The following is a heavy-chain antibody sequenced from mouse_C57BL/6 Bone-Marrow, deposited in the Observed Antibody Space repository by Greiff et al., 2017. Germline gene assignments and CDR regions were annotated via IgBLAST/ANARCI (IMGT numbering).Heavy chain of an antibody. CDR2: LYPRSGNT. CDR3: ARLNPYYFDY. J-gene: IGHJ2*01. CDR1: GYTFTSYG. D-gene: IGHD1-3*01. V-gene: IGHV1-81*01. Sequence: VQLQQSGAELVRPGASVKLSCKASGYTFTSYGISWVKQRTGQGLELIGELYPRSGNTYYNEQFKGKATLTADNSSSTAYMVIRSLTSEDSAVYFCARLNPYYFDYWGQGTTLTVAS.